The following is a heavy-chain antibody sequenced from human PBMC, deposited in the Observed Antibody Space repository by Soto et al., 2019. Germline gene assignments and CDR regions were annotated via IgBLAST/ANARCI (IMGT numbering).Heavy chain of an antibody. D-gene: IGHD3-3*01. CDR1: GGSISSSSYY. Sequence: QLQLQESGPGLVKPSETLSLTCTVSGGSISSSSYYWGWIRQPPGKGLEWIGSIYYSGSTYYNPSLKSRVTISVDTSKNQFSPKLSSVTAADTAVYYCATQSDFCSGYFLSGYWGQGTLVTVSS. V-gene: IGHV4-39*01. CDR2: IYYSGST. CDR3: ATQSDFCSGYFLSGY. J-gene: IGHJ4*02.